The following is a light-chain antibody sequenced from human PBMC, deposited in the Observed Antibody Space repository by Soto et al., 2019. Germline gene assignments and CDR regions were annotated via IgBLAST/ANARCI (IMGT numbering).Light chain of an antibody. CDR2: AAS. V-gene: IGKV1-17*01. CDR1: QDISSH. CDR3: QQRKDYPLT. J-gene: IGKJ4*01. Sequence: DIQMTQSPSSLSASVGDRVTITCRASQDISSHLGWFQQKPGKAPKRLIYAASTLESGVPSRFSGSGSGTEFTLTISSLQPEDFATYYCQQRKDYPLTFGGGTKVDIK.